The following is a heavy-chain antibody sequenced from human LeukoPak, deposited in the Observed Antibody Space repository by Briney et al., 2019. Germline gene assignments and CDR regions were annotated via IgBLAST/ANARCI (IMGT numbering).Heavy chain of an antibody. CDR3: ARPDQRGYSYGYSAFDI. Sequence: SETLSLTCTVSGGSITSGNYYWGWIRQPPGKGLEWIGSIYYSGSTYYNPSRKSRVTIFIDTSKNQFSLELLSVTAADTAVYYCARPDQRGYSYGYSAFDIWGQGTMVTVSS. CDR1: GGSITSGNYY. J-gene: IGHJ3*02. CDR2: IYYSGST. V-gene: IGHV4-39*01. D-gene: IGHD5-18*01.